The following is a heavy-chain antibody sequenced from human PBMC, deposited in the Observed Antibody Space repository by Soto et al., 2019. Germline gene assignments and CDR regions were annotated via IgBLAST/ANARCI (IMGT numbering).Heavy chain of an antibody. CDR1: GFTFTSSA. CDR2: IVVGSGNT. CDR3: AELVGGDYAVGY. V-gene: IGHV1-58*01. D-gene: IGHD4-17*01. Sequence: GASVKVSCKASGFTFTSSAVQWVRQARGQRLEWIGWIVVGSGNTNYAQKFQERVTITRDMSTSTAYMELSSLRSEDTAVYYCAELVGGDYAVGYCGPGTLVTVYS. J-gene: IGHJ4*02.